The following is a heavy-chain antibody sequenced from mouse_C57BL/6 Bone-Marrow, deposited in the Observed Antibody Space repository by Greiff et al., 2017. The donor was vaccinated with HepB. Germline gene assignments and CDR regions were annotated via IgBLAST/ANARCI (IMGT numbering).Heavy chain of an antibody. CDR3: ARDFITTVVATYYFDY. J-gene: IGHJ2*01. V-gene: IGHV1-69*01. CDR1: GYTFTSYW. CDR2: IDPSDSYT. D-gene: IGHD1-1*01. Sequence: QVQLQQPGAELVMPGASVKLSCKASGYTFTSYWMHWVKQRPGQGLEWIGEIDPSDSYTNYNQKFKGKSTLTVDKSSSTAYMQLSSLTSEDSAVYYCARDFITTVVATYYFDYWGQGTTLTVSS.